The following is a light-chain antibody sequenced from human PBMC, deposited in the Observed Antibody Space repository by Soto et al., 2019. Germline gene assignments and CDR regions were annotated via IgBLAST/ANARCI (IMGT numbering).Light chain of an antibody. V-gene: IGLV3-21*02. CDR2: EDS. J-gene: IGLJ1*01. Sequence: SYELTQPPSVSVAPGQTARITCGGNNVGSKSVHWYQQKSGQAPVVVVYEDSDRPSGIPERFSGSNSGNTATLTISRVEAGDEADHYCQVWDDSTDHIYVFGTGTRSPS. CDR1: NVGSKS. CDR3: QVWDDSTDHIYV.